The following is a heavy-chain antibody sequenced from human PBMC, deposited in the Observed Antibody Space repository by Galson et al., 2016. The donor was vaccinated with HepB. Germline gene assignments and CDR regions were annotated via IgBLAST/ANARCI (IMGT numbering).Heavy chain of an antibody. CDR1: GFIFSTYS. D-gene: IGHD1/OR15-1a*01. J-gene: IGHJ4*02. Sequence: SLRLSCAASGFIFSTYSMNWVRQRPGKALEWLSHLSSRFGTIFYADSVKGRFTSSRDNGKNSVFLQLNGLRDDDTALYYCARGLEQPVGHFDVWGQGTLVTVSS. CDR3: ARGLEQPVGHFDV. CDR2: LSSRFGTI. V-gene: IGHV3-48*02.